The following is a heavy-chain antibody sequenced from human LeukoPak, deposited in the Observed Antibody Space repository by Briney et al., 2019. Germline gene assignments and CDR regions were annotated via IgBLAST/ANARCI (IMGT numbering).Heavy chain of an antibody. CDR2: INPNGGST. CDR3: ARDPRLSSGYSTGILWYFDL. D-gene: IGHD3-22*01. J-gene: IGHJ2*01. V-gene: IGHV1-46*01. Sequence: GASVKVSCKASGATFTDYYMHWVRQAPGQGLEWMGIINPNGGSTSYAQKFQGRVTMTRDTSTSTVFMELSSLRSEDTAVYYCARDPRLSSGYSTGILWYFDLWGRGTLVTVSS. CDR1: GATFTDYY.